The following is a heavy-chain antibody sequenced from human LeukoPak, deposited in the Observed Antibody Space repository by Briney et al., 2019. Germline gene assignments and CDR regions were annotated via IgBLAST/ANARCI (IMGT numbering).Heavy chain of an antibody. V-gene: IGHV4-59*08. CDR3: ARGLIEYSSSFGDY. J-gene: IGHJ4*02. D-gene: IGHD6-6*01. CDR2: IYYSGST. CDR1: GGSISSYY. Sequence: SETLSLTCTVSGGSISSYYWSWIRQPPGKGLEWIGYIYYSGSTNYNPSLKSRVTISVDTSKNQFSLKLSSVTAADTAVYYCARGLIEYSSSFGDYWGQGTMVTVSS.